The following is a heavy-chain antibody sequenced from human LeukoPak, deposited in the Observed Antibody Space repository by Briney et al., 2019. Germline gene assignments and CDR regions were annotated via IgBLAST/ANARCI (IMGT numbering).Heavy chain of an antibody. Sequence: ASVKVSCKASGYTFTNYGISWVRQAPGQGLEWMGWSSAYNDNTNYAQKLQGRVTMTTDTSTSTAYMELRSLRSDYTGVYYCARVEVSGGSVHWGQGTLVTVSS. CDR3: ARVEVSGGSVH. D-gene: IGHD3-10*01. J-gene: IGHJ4*02. V-gene: IGHV1-18*01. CDR1: GYTFTNYG. CDR2: SSAYNDNT.